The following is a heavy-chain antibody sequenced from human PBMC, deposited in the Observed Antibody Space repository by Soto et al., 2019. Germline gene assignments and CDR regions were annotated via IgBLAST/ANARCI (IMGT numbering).Heavy chain of an antibody. CDR3: ARGKGVKWQWLVDNWFAP. J-gene: IGHJ5*02. CDR2: INPSGGST. V-gene: IGHV1-46*01. CDR1: GYTFTSYY. Sequence: QVQLVQSGAEVKKPGASVKVSCKASGYTFTSYYMHWVRQAPGQGLEWMGIINPSGGSTSYAQKFDGRVTMTRDTSTSTVYMELSSLRSEDTAVYDCARGKGVKWQWLVDNWFAPWGQGTLVTVSS. D-gene: IGHD6-19*01.